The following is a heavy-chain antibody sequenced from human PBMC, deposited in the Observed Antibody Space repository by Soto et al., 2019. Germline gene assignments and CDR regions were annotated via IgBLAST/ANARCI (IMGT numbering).Heavy chain of an antibody. V-gene: IGHV1-3*01. J-gene: IGHJ4*02. CDR2: INPGSGYT. CDR3: TRDLNGGSPFDY. CDR1: GYTLPNYS. D-gene: IGHD2-15*01. Sequence: QVQFVQSGAEVKKPGGSVRLSCKPSGYTLPNYSIQWVRQPAGQGLQWLGWINPGSGYTEYSQRVQGRVTSSRDNSASTFYMDLTSLTSEDTAVYFCTRDLNGGSPFDYWGQGTLVTVSS.